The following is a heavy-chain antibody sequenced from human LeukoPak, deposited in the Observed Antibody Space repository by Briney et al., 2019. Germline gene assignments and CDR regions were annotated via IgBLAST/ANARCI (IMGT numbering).Heavy chain of an antibody. CDR2: ISAYSGHT. D-gene: IGHD6-6*01. CDR1: NYTFSNYP. J-gene: IGHJ1*01. Sequence: GASVKVSCTASNYTFSNYPISWVRQAPGQRLEWLGWISAYSGHTNYTQKVQGRVTMTTDRSTSTAYMELASLRPDDTAIYYCTRGSSSQYFQHWGQGTLVTVSS. V-gene: IGHV1-18*01. CDR3: TRGSSSQYFQH.